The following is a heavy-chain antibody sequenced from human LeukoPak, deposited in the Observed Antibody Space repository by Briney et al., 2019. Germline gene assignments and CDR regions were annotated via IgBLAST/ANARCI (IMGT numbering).Heavy chain of an antibody. J-gene: IGHJ6*03. V-gene: IGHV3-7*01. Sequence: PGGSLRLPCAASGFTFSSYWMSWVRQAPGKGLEWVANIKQDGSEKYYVDSVKGRFTISRDNAKNSLYLQMNSLRAEDTAVYYCARGSHCSSTSCYTNYYYYYMDVWGKGTTVTVSS. D-gene: IGHD2-2*01. CDR2: IKQDGSEK. CDR3: ARGSHCSSTSCYTNYYYYYMDV. CDR1: GFTFSSYW.